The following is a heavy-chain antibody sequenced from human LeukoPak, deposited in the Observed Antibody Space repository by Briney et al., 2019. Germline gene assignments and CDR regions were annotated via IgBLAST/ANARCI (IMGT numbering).Heavy chain of an antibody. Sequence: GGPLRLSCIASGFTFRNYGMHRVRQAPGKGLEWVAFIRYDGSYKEYADSVKGRFTISRDNSKNTLYLQMNRLRAEDTAVYYCAREERGGLSPATITIFGVVHSRGYYYYMDVWGKGTTVTVSS. D-gene: IGHD3-3*01. CDR1: GFTFRNYG. J-gene: IGHJ6*03. CDR3: AREERGGLSPATITIFGVVHSRGYYYYMDV. V-gene: IGHV3-30*02. CDR2: IRYDGSYK.